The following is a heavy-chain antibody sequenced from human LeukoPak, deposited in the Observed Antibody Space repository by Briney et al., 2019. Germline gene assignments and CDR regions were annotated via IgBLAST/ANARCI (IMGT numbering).Heavy chain of an antibody. D-gene: IGHD3-10*01. V-gene: IGHV4-59*08. CDR3: ATRGY. CDR1: GGSISSDY. J-gene: IGHJ4*02. Sequence: SETLSLTCTVSGGSISSDYWQWIRQPPGKGLEWIGYIYNSGSNNYNPSLKSRVTISIDTSKNQFSLKLTSVTAADTAVYYCATRGYWGQGTLVTVSS. CDR2: IYNSGSN.